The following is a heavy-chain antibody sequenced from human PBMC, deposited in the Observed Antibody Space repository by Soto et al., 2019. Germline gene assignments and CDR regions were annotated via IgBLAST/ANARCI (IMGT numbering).Heavy chain of an antibody. CDR3: SMMPSWQLPFLY. CDR2: ISYSGST. CDR1: SDSITSYY. Sequence: PSETLSLTCTVSSDSITSYYWSWIRQPPGKRLEWIGYISYSGSTDYNPSLKSRVTISGDTSKNQFSLKVSSVTAADTAVYYCSMMPSWQLPFLYWGPTTLVTVSS. D-gene: IGHD6-13*01. V-gene: IGHV4-59*01. J-gene: IGHJ4*02.